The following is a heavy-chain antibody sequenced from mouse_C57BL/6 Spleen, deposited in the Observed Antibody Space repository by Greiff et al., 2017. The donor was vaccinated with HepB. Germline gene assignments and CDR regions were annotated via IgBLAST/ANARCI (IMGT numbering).Heavy chain of an antibody. CDR3: ARPEDGYYQAWFAY. CDR2: ISSGSSTI. CDR1: GFTFSDYG. D-gene: IGHD2-3*01. Sequence: DVMLVESGGGLVKPGGSLKLSCAASGFTFSDYGMHWVRQAPEKGLEWVAYISSGSSTIYYADTVKGRFTISRDNAKNTLFLQMTSLRSEDTAMYYCARPEDGYYQAWFAYWGQGTLVTVSA. V-gene: IGHV5-17*01. J-gene: IGHJ3*01.